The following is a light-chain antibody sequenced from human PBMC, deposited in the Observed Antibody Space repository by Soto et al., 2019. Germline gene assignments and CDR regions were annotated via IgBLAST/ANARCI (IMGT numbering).Light chain of an antibody. J-gene: IGKJ1*01. V-gene: IGKV3-20*01. CDR2: GAS. Sequence: EIVLTQSPGTLSLFPGERATLSCRASQSLTTRYLAWYQQKPGQAPRLLIYGASIRATGIPDRFSGSGSGTDFTLTISRLEPEDFAVYFCQQYDRSLRTFGQGTKVEIK. CDR3: QQYDRSLRT. CDR1: QSLTTRY.